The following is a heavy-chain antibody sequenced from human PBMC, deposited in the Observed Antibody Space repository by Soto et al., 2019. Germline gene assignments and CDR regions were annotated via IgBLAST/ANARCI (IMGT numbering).Heavy chain of an antibody. V-gene: IGHV2-5*02. D-gene: IGHD5-12*01. CDR2: IYWDDDK. Sequence: QITLKESEPTLVKPTQTLTLTCTFSGFSLSTSGVGVGWIRQPPGKALEWLALIYWDDDKRYSPSLKSRLTITKDTCKNQVVRTMTNVDPVDTPTYYCAHRSLGSTRVATLFYWYFDLWGRGTLVTVSS. CDR1: GFSLSTSGVG. CDR3: AHRSLGSTRVATLFYWYFDL. J-gene: IGHJ2*01.